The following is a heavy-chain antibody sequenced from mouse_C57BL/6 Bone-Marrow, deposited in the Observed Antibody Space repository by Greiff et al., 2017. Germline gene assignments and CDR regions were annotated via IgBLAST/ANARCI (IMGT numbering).Heavy chain of an antibody. CDR2: IDPSDSYT. V-gene: IGHV1-59*01. CDR3: ARHYYGSSYWYFDV. CDR1: GYTFTSYW. J-gene: IGHJ1*03. D-gene: IGHD1-1*01. Sequence: QVQLQQPGAELVRPGTSVTLSCKASGYTFTSYWMHWVKQRPGQGLEWIGVIDPSDSYTNYNQKFKGKATLTVDTSSSTAYMQLSSLTSEDSAVYYCARHYYGSSYWYFDVWGTGTTVTVSS.